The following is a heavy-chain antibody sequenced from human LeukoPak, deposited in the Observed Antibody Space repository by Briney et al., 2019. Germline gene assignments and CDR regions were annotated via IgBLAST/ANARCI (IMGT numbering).Heavy chain of an antibody. CDR3: AISYNYDSSPYFDEAFDI. CDR2: ITAAHKGT. D-gene: IGHD3-22*01. J-gene: IGHJ3*02. Sequence: ASMKVSCKASGYTFTKYGISWVRQAPGQGLEWVGGITAAHKGTSYAQKFQGRVTVTTDTSTNTASMELRSLRSDDTAVYYCAISYNYDSSPYFDEAFDIWGQGTEVTVSS. CDR1: GYTFTKYG. V-gene: IGHV1-18*01.